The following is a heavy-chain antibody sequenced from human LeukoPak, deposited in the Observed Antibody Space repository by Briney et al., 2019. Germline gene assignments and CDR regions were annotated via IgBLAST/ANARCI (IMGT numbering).Heavy chain of an antibody. CDR1: GGSISTGGYY. Sequence: SETLSLTCTVSGGSISTGGYYWTWIRQHPEQGLAWIGYIYNSGTTYYNPSLESRVTISGDTSKNQFSLKLSSVTAADTAVYYCARTAGWSYGFDYWGQGTLVTVSS. D-gene: IGHD5-18*01. CDR2: IYNSGTT. V-gene: IGHV4-31*03. J-gene: IGHJ4*02. CDR3: ARTAGWSYGFDY.